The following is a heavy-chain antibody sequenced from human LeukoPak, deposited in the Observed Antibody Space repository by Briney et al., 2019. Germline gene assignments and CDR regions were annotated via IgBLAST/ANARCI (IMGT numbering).Heavy chain of an antibody. D-gene: IGHD6-13*01. CDR2: ISSSGSTI. J-gene: IGHJ4*02. V-gene: IGHV3-11*01. CDR3: ARTSQIAAAYDY. CDR1: GFTFSDYY. Sequence: KAGGSLRLSCAASGFTFSDYYMSWIGQAPGKGLEWVSYISSSGSTIYYADSVKGRFTISRDNAKNSLYLQMNSLRAEDTAVYYCARTSQIAAAYDYWGQGTLVTVSS.